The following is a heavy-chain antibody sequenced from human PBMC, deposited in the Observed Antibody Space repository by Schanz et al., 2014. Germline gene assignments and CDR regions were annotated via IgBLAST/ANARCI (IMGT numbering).Heavy chain of an antibody. D-gene: IGHD3-10*01. J-gene: IGHJ5*02. CDR1: GYTFTAYF. V-gene: IGHV1-2*06. Sequence: QVLLVQSGAEVKQPGASVKVSCKASGYTFTAYFIHWVRQAPGQGLEWMGRINPNSGGTNFAQKCQGRVTMTRDTSISTVYMELSRLRSDDTAVYYCAREGTVIRGLSGWFDPWGQGTLVTVSS. CDR2: INPNSGGT. CDR3: AREGTVIRGLSGWFDP.